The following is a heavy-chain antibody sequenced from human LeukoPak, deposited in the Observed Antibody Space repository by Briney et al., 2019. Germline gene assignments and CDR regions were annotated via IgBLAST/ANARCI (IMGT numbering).Heavy chain of an antibody. CDR1: GFTFSSYS. D-gene: IGHD6-19*01. CDR2: ISSSSSTI. CDR3: HSGWFSFDY. Sequence: PGGSLRLSCAASGFTFSSYSMNWVRQAPGKGLEWVSYISSSSSTIYYADSVKGRFTISRDNAMNSLYLQMNSLRAEDTAVYYCHSGWFSFDYWGQGTLVTVSS. V-gene: IGHV3-48*01. J-gene: IGHJ4*02.